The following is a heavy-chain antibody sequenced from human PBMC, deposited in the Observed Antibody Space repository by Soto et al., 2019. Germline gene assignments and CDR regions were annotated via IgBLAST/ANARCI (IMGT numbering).Heavy chain of an antibody. V-gene: IGHV2-5*02. Sequence: QTTLKESGPTLVKPTQTLTLTCTVSGVSLSTSAVRVGWIRQPPGKALEWLAVIYWDDDKRYSPSLKSRLTITKDNSKNQVVLSMTTVDPADTATYYCASGIVVPGTDYYAMDVWAKGPRSPSP. D-gene: IGHD6-19*01. J-gene: IGHJ6*02. CDR2: IYWDDDK. CDR1: GVSLSTSAVR. CDR3: ASGIVVPGTDYYAMDV.